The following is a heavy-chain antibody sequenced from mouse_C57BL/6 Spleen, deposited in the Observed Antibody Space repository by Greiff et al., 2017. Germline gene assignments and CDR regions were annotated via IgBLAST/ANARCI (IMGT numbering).Heavy chain of an antibody. J-gene: IGHJ4*01. V-gene: IGHV5-17*01. Sequence: VKLVESGGGLVKPGGSLYLSCAVSGFTFSDSGMHWVRQSPEKGLEWVAYISSGSSTIYYAATVKGRFTISRDYEKNTLFLQMTSLRAEDTAMYYCARNYGYAMDYWGRGTSVTVSS. D-gene: IGHD2-4*01. CDR3: ARNYGYAMDY. CDR2: ISSGSSTI. CDR1: GFTFSDSG.